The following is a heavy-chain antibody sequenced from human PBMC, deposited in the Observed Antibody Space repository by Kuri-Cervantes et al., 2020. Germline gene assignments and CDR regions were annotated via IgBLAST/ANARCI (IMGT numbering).Heavy chain of an antibody. CDR2: ISSSSSYI. D-gene: IGHD6-13*01. J-gene: IGHJ6*02. CDR3: ARDRRSPSIAAAGTMGYYYYGMDV. V-gene: IGHV3-21*04. Sequence: GESLKISCAASGFTFSSYNMNWVRQAPGKGLEWVSSISSSSSYIYYADSVKGRFTISRDNAKNSLYLQMNSLRAEDTAVYYCARDRRSPSIAAAGTMGYYYYGMDVWGQGTTVTVSS. CDR1: GFTFSSYN.